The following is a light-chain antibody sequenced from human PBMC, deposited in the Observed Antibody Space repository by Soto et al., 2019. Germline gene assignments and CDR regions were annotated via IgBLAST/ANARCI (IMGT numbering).Light chain of an antibody. CDR1: SSDVGSYNL. CDR3: CSYAGSSFYV. Sequence: QSALTHPASVSGSPGQSITISCTGTSSDVGSYNLVSWYQQHPGKAPKLMIYEGSKRPSGVSNRFSGSKSGNTASLTISGLQAEDEADYYCCSYAGSSFYVFGTGTKVTV. J-gene: IGLJ1*01. CDR2: EGS. V-gene: IGLV2-23*01.